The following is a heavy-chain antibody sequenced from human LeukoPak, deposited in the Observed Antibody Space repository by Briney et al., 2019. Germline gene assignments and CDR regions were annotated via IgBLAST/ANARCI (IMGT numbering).Heavy chain of an antibody. CDR2: INPNSGGT. Sequence: ASVKVSCKASGYTFTGYYMHWVRQAPGQGLEWMGWINPNSGGTNYAQKFQGRVTMTRDTSISTAYMELSRLRSDDTAVYYCARDRATMVRGVITNWFDPWGQGTLVTVSS. V-gene: IGHV1-2*02. J-gene: IGHJ5*02. CDR3: ARDRATMVRGVITNWFDP. D-gene: IGHD3-10*01. CDR1: GYTFTGYY.